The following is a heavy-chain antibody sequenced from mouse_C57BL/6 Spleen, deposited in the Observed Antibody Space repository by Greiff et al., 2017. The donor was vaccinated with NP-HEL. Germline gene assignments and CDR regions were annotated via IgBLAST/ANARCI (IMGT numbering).Heavy chain of an antibody. V-gene: IGHV14-4*01. CDR1: GFNIKDDY. Sequence: EVQRVESGAELVRPGASVKLSCTASGFNIKDDYMHWVKQRPEQGLEWIGWIDPENGDTEYASKFQGKATITADTSSNTAYLQLSSLTSEDTAVYYCTTDYDYDDRFAYWGQGTLVTVSA. D-gene: IGHD2-4*01. CDR3: TTDYDYDDRFAY. CDR2: IDPENGDT. J-gene: IGHJ3*01.